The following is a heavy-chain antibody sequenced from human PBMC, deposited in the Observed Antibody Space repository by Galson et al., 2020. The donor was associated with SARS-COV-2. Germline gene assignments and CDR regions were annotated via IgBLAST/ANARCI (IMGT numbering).Heavy chain of an antibody. V-gene: IGHV3-9*01. J-gene: IGHJ2*01. CDR2: ISSTSGSI. CDR1: GFTFRDYA. D-gene: IGHD3-9*01. CDR3: AKDRPLRYFVWYFDL. Sequence: SLKLSCAASGFTFRDYAMHWVRQAPGKGLEWVSGISSTSGSIGYADSVQGRFTISRDNAKNFLYLQMNSLRPEDAALYYCAKDRPLRYFVWYFDLWSRGTLVTVSS.